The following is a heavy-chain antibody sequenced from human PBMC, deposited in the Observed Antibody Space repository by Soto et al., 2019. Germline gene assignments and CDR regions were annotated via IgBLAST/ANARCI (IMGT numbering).Heavy chain of an antibody. D-gene: IGHD2-2*01. Sequence: QVQLVESGGSVVQPGRSLRLSCAASGFTYSSYGMHWVRQAPGKGLEWVAVISYGGSNKDYADSVKGRFTISRDNSKNTLYLQMKSMGAEETAVYYCAKKRRQVIVVVPSATEFEPWGQGTLVTVFS. CDR2: ISYGGSNK. CDR1: GFTYSSYG. J-gene: IGHJ5*02. CDR3: AKKRRQVIVVVPSATEFEP. V-gene: IGHV3-30*18.